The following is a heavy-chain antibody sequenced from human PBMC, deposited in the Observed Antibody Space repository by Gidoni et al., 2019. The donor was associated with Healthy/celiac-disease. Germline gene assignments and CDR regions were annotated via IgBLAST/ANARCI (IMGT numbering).Heavy chain of an antibody. J-gene: IGHJ1*01. CDR2: IIPILGIA. Sequence: QVQLVQSGAEVKTPGSSVKVSCKASGGTFSSYAISWVRQAPGQGLEWMGRIIPILGIANYAQKFQGRVTITADKSTSTAYMELSSLRSEDTAVYYCARDKWIAAAGIWGQGTLVTVSS. CDR1: GGTFSSYA. D-gene: IGHD6-13*01. V-gene: IGHV1-69*09. CDR3: ARDKWIAAAGI.